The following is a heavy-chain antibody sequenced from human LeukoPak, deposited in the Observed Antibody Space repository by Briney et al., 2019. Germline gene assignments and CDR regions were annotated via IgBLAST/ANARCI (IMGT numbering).Heavy chain of an antibody. CDR3: ARVAYCGGDCYWFDY. CDR2: IYYSGST. CDR1: GGSISSYY. J-gene: IGHJ4*02. Sequence: SETLSLTXTVSGGSISSYYWSWIRQAPGKGLEWIGYIYYSGSTNYNPSLKSRVTISVDTSKNQFSLKLSSVTAADTAVYYCARVAYCGGDCYWFDYWGQGTLVTVSS. D-gene: IGHD2-21*02. V-gene: IGHV4-59*01.